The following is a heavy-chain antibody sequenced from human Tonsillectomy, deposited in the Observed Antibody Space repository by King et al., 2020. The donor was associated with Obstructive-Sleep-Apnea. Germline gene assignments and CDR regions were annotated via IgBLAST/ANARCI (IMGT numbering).Heavy chain of an antibody. CDR1: GGSISSGGYY. V-gene: IGHV4-31*03. Sequence: QLQESGPGLVKPSQTLSLTCTVSGGSISSGGYYGSWIRQHPGKGLEWIGYIYYSGSTYSNPSLKSRVTISVDTPKNRFSLKLSSVTAADTAVYYCARAGSWETVPDFDYWGQGTLVTVSS. D-gene: IGHD1-26*01. CDR3: ARAGSWETVPDFDY. CDR2: IYYSGST. J-gene: IGHJ4*02.